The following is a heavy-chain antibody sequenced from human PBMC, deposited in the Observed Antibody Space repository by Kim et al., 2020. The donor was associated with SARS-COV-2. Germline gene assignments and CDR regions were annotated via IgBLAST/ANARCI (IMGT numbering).Heavy chain of an antibody. CDR1: GYTFTSQG. CDR3: ARDGGITRGRDV. V-gene: IGHV1-18*01. J-gene: IGHJ6*01. D-gene: IGHD1-7*01. CDR2: ISPLNGKT. Sequence: ASVKVSCKASGYTFTSQGITWVRQAPGQGPEWMGWISPLNGKTKFAQKFEGRVVMTSETSTTTEEMELRSLTSDDTAVYYCARDGGITRGRDVWGQGTPV.